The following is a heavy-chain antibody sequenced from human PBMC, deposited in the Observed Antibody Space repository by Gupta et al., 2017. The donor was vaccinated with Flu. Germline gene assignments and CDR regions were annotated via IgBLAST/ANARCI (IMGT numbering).Heavy chain of an antibody. Sequence: QVQLQQWGAGLLKPSETLSLTCAVYGGSFSGYYWSWIRQPPGKGLEWIGEINHSGSTNYNPSLKSRVTISVDTSKNQFSLKLSSVTAADTAVYYCARGPLAAAGKINWFDPWGQGTLVTVSS. J-gene: IGHJ5*02. V-gene: IGHV4-34*01. CDR3: ARGPLAAAGKINWFDP. CDR1: GGSFSGYY. CDR2: INHSGST. D-gene: IGHD6-13*01.